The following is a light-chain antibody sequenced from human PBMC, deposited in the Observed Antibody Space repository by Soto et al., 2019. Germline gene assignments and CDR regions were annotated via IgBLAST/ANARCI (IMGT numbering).Light chain of an antibody. V-gene: IGLV2-14*03. CDR1: SSDIGTYNS. CDR3: SSFTSSTTPDVV. Sequence: QSALTQPASVSGSPGQSITISCTGSSSDIGTYNSVTWYQHNPGQAPKLIIYGVSYRPSRTPSRFSGSKSGDTAFLTISGLQTEDEADYYCSSFTSSTTPDVVFGGGTKLTVL. J-gene: IGLJ2*01. CDR2: GVS.